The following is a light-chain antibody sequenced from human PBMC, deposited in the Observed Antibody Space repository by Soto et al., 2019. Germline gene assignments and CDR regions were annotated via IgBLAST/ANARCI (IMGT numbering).Light chain of an antibody. CDR2: AAS. CDR1: QSVSSSY. Sequence: IVLTQSPGNLSLCPVQRATIPCRTSQSVSSSYLAWYQKQPGQAPRMLIYAASSRATGIPDRFSGSESGTDFNLTLSRLETEDCAVYECQQSGSSTITFGPGTQLEI. V-gene: IGKV3-20*01. J-gene: IGKJ5*01. CDR3: QQSGSSTIT.